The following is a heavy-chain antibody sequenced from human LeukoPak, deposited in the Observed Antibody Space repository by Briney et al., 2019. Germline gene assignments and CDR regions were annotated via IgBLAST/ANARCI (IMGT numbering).Heavy chain of an antibody. J-gene: IGHJ6*02. D-gene: IGHD1-26*01. CDR2: VNPNSAGS. CDR3: ARGGFCGTFGLGV. Sequence: SVKVSCKTSGYTFTEYYIHWVRQAPGHALEWIGWVNPNSAGSTYAQEFQARDIRTSYTSISTAYTQLTWLRSDHSAVYYVARGGFCGTFGLGVWGQGTTVTVSS. CDR1: GYTFTEYY. V-gene: IGHV1-2*02.